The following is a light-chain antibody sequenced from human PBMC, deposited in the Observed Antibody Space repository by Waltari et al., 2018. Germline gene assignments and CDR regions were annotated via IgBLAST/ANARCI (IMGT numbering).Light chain of an antibody. Sequence: DIVMTQSPDSLAVSLGERATINCKSSQSVLYSSNNTNCLAWYQRRPGQPPKLLIYSSAARESGVPDRFIGSGSETDFTLTISSLQAEDVAVYYCQQYYSTPPTFGQGTKVEIK. CDR1: QSVLYSSNNTNC. J-gene: IGKJ1*01. CDR3: QQYYSTPPT. V-gene: IGKV4-1*01. CDR2: SSA.